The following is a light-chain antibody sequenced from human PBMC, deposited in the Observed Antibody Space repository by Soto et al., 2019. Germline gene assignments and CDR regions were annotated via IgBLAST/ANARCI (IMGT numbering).Light chain of an antibody. CDR1: QSVSSN. Sequence: EIVMTQSPATLSVSPGERATLSCRASQSVSSNLAWYQQKPGQTPRLLIYDASSRATGIRARFSGSGSGTDFTLTISSLQSEDCAVYYCQQYNNWPLAFGGGTNVEIK. J-gene: IGKJ4*01. CDR3: QQYNNWPLA. CDR2: DAS. V-gene: IGKV3-15*01.